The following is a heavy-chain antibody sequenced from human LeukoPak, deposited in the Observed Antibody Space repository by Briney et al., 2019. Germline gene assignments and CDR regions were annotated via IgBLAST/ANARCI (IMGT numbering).Heavy chain of an antibody. Sequence: GGSLRLSCAASGFTFSSYWMRWVRQAPGKGLVWVSRINTDGSSTSYADSVKGRFTISRDNAKNTLYLQMDSLRAEDTAVYYCALTDYYYYYYMDVWGKGTTVTVSS. CDR2: INTDGSST. J-gene: IGHJ6*03. V-gene: IGHV3-74*01. CDR1: GFTFSSYW. CDR3: ALTDYYYYYYMDV.